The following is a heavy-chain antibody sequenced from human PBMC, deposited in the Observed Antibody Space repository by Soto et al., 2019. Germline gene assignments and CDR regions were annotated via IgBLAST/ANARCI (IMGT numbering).Heavy chain of an antibody. V-gene: IGHV4-31*03. CDR3: ATGPPRDYFY. CDR2: IYYSGST. D-gene: IGHD3-10*01. J-gene: IGHJ4*02. Sequence: SETLSLTCTVSGGSISSGGYYWSWIRQHPGKGLEWIGYIYYSGSTYYNPSLKSRVTISVDTSKNQFSLKLSSVTAAETAVYYCATGPPRDYFYWGQGTLVTVCS. CDR1: GGSISSGGYY.